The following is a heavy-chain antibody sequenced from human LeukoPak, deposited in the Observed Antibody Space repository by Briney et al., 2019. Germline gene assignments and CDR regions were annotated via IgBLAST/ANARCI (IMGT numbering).Heavy chain of an antibody. D-gene: IGHD2-8*02. Sequence: PSETLSLTCAVYGGSFSGYYWSWTRQPPGKGLEWIGEINHSGSTNYNPSLKSRVTISVDTSKNQFSLKLSSVTAADTAVYYCASLVNYYYYMDVWGKGTTVTVSS. CDR3: ASLVNYYYYMDV. V-gene: IGHV4-34*01. J-gene: IGHJ6*03. CDR2: INHSGST. CDR1: GGSFSGYY.